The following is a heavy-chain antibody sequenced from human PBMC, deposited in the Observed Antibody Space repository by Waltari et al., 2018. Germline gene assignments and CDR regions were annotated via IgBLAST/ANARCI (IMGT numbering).Heavy chain of an antibody. CDR1: GYTFTSSD. J-gene: IGHJ6*02. CDR2: MNPNSGNT. Sequence: QVQLVQSGAEVKKPGASVKVSCKASGYTFTSSDINWVRQATGQGLEWMGWMNPNSGNTGYAQKCQGRVTITRNTSISTAYMELSSRRSEDTAVYYCARGVKAYYYYYYGMDVWGQGTTVTVSS. CDR3: ARGVKAYYYYYYGMDV. V-gene: IGHV1-8*03.